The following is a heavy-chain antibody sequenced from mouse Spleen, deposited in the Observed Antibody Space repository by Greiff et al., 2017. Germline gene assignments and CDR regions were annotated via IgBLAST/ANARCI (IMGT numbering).Heavy chain of an antibody. J-gene: IGHJ1*01. Sequence: EVKLVESGGGLVKRGGSLKLSCAASGFTFSSYAMSWVRQTPEKRLEWVATISSGGGNTYYPDSVKGRFTISRDNAKNTLYLQMSSLKSEDTAMYYCARPSTMITYWYFDVWGAGTTVTVSS. D-gene: IGHD2-4*01. V-gene: IGHV5-9*04. CDR1: GFTFSSYA. CDR3: ARPSTMITYWYFDV. CDR2: ISSGGGNT.